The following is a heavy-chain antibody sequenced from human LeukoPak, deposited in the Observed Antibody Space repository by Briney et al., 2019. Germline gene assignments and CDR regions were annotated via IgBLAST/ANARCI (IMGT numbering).Heavy chain of an antibody. Sequence: ASVKVSCKASGYTFTGYYMHWVRQAPGQGLEWMGSINTNSGGTNYAQKFQGRVTMTRDTSISTAYMELSRLRSDDTAVYYCAPAPPPYYYGSSGYYYSYYYDYWGQGTLVTVST. J-gene: IGHJ4*02. D-gene: IGHD3-22*01. V-gene: IGHV1-2*02. CDR3: APAPPPYYYGSSGYYYSYYYDY. CDR1: GYTFTGYY. CDR2: INTNSGGT.